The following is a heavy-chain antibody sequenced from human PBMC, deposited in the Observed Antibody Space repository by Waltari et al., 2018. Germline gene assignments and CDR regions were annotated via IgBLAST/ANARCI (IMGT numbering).Heavy chain of an antibody. D-gene: IGHD3-22*01. V-gene: IGHV3-74*01. CDR2: MDGDGSKP. J-gene: IGHJ6*02. CDR1: GFNIETSW. CDR3: ARNKGYYDNSGYYFYDFGMDV. Sequence: EVQLVESGGGLVQPGGSLKLSCEASGFNIETSWVPWVRQAPGKGLEWGFRMDGDGSKPNLADAVDGRFTMSRDNDKNTVYLQMNALRGEDTAVYYCARNKGYYDNSGYYFYDFGMDVWGQGTTVTVS.